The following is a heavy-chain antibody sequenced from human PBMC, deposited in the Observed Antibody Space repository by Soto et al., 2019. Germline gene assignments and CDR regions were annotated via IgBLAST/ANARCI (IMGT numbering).Heavy chain of an antibody. CDR2: INQDESEK. CDR3: ARDCSRADRPPHTSDY. Sequence: PGGSLRLSCAASGFILSDYWMSWVRQSPGKGLEWVANINQDESEKYFMDSVTGRFAISRDNAKNSLYLQMNRLRAEDTAVYYCARDCSRADRPPHTSDYWGPGTLVTVSS. J-gene: IGHJ4*02. CDR1: GFILSDYW. D-gene: IGHD2-15*01. V-gene: IGHV3-7*01.